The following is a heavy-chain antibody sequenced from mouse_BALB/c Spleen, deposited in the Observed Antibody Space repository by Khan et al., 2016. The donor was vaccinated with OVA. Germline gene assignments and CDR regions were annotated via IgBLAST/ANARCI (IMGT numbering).Heavy chain of an antibody. D-gene: IGHD2-10*01. Sequence: EVELVESGGGLVKPGGSLKLSCEVSGFAFNSYDMSWVRQTPEKRLEWVATISSTGTYTYYPDSVKGRFTISSATARNTLYLQMSSLRSEDTALYYCTRPSYYGNPWFTYGGQGTLVTVSA. V-gene: IGHV5-9*02. CDR1: GFAFNSYD. CDR3: TRPSYYGNPWFTY. J-gene: IGHJ3*01. CDR2: ISSTGTYT.